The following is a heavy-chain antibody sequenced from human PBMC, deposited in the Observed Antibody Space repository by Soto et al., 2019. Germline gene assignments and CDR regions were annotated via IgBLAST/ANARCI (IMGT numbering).Heavy chain of an antibody. J-gene: IGHJ4*02. Sequence: EVQLVESGGGLVQPGGSLKLSCAASGFTFSGSAMHWVRQASGKGLEWVGRIRSKANSYATAYAASVKGRFTISRDDSKNTAYLQMNSLKTEDTAVYYCTRHPDYGDYGNYWGQGTLGTGSS. CDR3: TRHPDYGDYGNY. D-gene: IGHD4-17*01. V-gene: IGHV3-73*01. CDR2: IRSKANSYAT. CDR1: GFTFSGSA.